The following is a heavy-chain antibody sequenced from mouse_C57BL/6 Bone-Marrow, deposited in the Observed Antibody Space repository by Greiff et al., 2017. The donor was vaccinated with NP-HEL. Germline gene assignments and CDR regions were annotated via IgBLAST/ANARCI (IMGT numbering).Heavy chain of an antibody. J-gene: IGHJ3*01. Sequence: QVQLQQPGAELVMPGASVKLSCKASGYTFTSYWMHWVKQRPGQGLEWIGEIDPSDSYTNYNQKFKGKSTLTVDKSSSTAYMQLSSLTSEYSAVYYCARDDGYYVAYWGQGTLVTVSA. CDR3: ARDDGYYVAY. CDR2: IDPSDSYT. CDR1: GYTFTSYW. D-gene: IGHD2-3*01. V-gene: IGHV1-69*01.